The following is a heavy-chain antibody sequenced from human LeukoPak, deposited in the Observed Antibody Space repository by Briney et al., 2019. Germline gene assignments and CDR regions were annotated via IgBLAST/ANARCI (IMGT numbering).Heavy chain of an antibody. D-gene: IGHD2-2*01. CDR3: ARLPRRYTTTWFFDY. V-gene: IGHV4-59*08. CDR1: CVPTTSYY. J-gene: IGHJ4*02. CDR2: IYYTGGT. Sequence: SETLSLTCTVSCVPTTSYYWSWVRQSPGKALEWIGHIYYTGGTNYNPSLKSRVSTSTDSSKNQFSLTLSCVTAADTAVYYCARLPRRYTTTWFFDYWGQGTLVTVSS.